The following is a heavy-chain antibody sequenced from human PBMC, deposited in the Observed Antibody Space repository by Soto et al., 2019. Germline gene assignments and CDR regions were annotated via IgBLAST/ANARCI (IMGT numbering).Heavy chain of an antibody. CDR2: IASSGTT. V-gene: IGHV4-39*01. CDR1: SDSFSSVDYC. CDR3: ARQLEVVRPFVVITPFDY. Sequence: SETLSLTCSVSSDSFSSVDYCWAWIRQPPGKGLEWIGSIASSGTTYYNPSLSSRLTISADTSKNQFSLKLSSVTAADTAVYYCARQLEVVRPFVVITPFDYWGQGTLVNVSS. D-gene: IGHD3-22*01. J-gene: IGHJ4*02.